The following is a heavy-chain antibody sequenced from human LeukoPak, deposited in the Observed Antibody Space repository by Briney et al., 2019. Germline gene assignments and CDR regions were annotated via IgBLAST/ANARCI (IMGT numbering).Heavy chain of an antibody. CDR1: GGSICISSYY. V-gene: IGHV4-39*01. J-gene: IGHJ4*02. D-gene: IGHD3-22*01. CDR2: IYYSGST. Sequence: SETLSLTCTVSGGSICISSYYWGWIRQPPGKGLEWIGSIYYSGSTYYNPSLKSRVTISVDTSKNQFSLKLSSVTAADTAVYYCARHGYYDSSGIDYWGQGTLVTVSS. CDR3: ARHGYYDSSGIDY.